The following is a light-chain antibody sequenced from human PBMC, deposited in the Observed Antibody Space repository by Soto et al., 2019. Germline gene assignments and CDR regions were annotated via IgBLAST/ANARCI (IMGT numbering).Light chain of an antibody. CDR1: HYVSGSY. CDR2: GAS. J-gene: IGKJ4*01. CDR3: QQYGDLSLT. V-gene: IGKV3-20*01. Sequence: ESVLTQSPGTLSLAPGERATLFCRASHYVSGSYLAWSQQKPGQAPRLLIYGASTRATGTPARFSGSGSGTDFTLTISRLEHEYLAVYYCQQYGDLSLTFGGGTKVEIK.